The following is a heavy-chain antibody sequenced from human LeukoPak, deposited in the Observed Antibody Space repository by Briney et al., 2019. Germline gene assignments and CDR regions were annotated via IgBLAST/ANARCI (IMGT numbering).Heavy chain of an antibody. J-gene: IGHJ4*02. V-gene: IGHV3-21*01. CDR3: ARDLSGSFDY. CDR1: GFTFSSYS. CDR2: ISSSSSYI. D-gene: IGHD1-14*01. Sequence: GGSLRLSCAASGFTFSSYSMNWVRQAPGKGLEWVSSISSSSSYIYYADSVKDRFTISRDNAKNSLYLQMNSLRAEDTAVYYCARDLSGSFDYWGQGTLVTVSS.